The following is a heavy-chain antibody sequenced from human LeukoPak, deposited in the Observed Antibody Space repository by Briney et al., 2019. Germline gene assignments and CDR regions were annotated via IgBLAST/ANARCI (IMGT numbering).Heavy chain of an antibody. CDR2: ITSSSSSI. CDR1: GFSFNDYS. Sequence: GGSLRLSCVASGFSFNDYSMNWVRQAPGKGLEWISYITSSSSSIYYADSVKGRFTMSRDNAKNTLYLQMNSLRAEDTAVYYCVRDLRSADYWGQGTLVIVSS. CDR3: VRDLRSADY. D-gene: IGHD3-10*02. J-gene: IGHJ4*02. V-gene: IGHV3-21*05.